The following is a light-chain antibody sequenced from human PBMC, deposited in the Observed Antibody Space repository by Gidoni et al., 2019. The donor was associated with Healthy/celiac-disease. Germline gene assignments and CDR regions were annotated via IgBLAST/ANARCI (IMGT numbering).Light chain of an antibody. Sequence: QSALTQPAHASGSPGQSITISCTGTSSDVGGYNYVYWYQQHPGKAPKLMIYEVSNRPSGVSNRFSGSKSGNTASLTISGLQAEDEADYYCSSYTSSSTLVFGGGTKLTVL. J-gene: IGLJ2*01. CDR1: SSDVGGYNY. V-gene: IGLV2-14*01. CDR3: SSYTSSSTLV. CDR2: EVS.